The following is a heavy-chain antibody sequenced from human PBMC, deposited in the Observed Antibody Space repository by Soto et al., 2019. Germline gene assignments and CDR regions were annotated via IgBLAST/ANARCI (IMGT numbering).Heavy chain of an antibody. Sequence: SETLSLTCTVSGGSVSSGSYYWSWIRQPPGKGLEWIGYIYYSGSTNYNPPLKSRVTISVDTSKNQFSLKLSSVTAADTAVYYCASAEAPGYYGMDVWGQGTTVTVSS. J-gene: IGHJ6*02. V-gene: IGHV4-61*01. CDR2: IYYSGST. CDR1: GGSVSSGSYY. CDR3: ASAEAPGYYGMDV.